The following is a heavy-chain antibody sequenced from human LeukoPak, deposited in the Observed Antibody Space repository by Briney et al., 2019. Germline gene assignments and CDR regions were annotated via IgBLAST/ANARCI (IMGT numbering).Heavy chain of an antibody. CDR1: GYSICVGYY. Sequence: SETLSLTCTVSGYSICVGYYWGWIRQAPGKGLRGIDNIFHSGSTHHNPSLQSRITLSVDTSKNQISLRLTSVTAADTAVYYCARRGGTYFEYWGPGTLVTVSS. J-gene: IGHJ4*02. CDR3: ARRGGTYFEY. V-gene: IGHV4-38-2*02. CDR2: IFHSGST. D-gene: IGHD1-26*01.